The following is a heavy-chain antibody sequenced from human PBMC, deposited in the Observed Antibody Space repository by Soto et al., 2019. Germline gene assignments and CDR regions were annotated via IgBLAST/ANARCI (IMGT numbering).Heavy chain of an antibody. CDR2: IKRKTDGGTA. CDR3: PTGSDAWIQLWYYFVY. Sequence: GGSLRLSCAASGFTFSNAWMSWVRQAPGKGLEWVGRIKRKTDGGTADYAEPVKVRFTISRDESKHTLYLQMNSLKTKYTAVYYCPTGSDAWIQLWYYFVYWGQGTLVTVSA. CDR1: GFTFSNAW. J-gene: IGHJ4*02. D-gene: IGHD5-18*01. V-gene: IGHV3-15*01.